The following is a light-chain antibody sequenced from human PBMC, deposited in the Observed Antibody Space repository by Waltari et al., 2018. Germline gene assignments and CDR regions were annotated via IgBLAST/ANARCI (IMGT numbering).Light chain of an antibody. CDR1: KLGDKY. J-gene: IGLJ2*01. CDR3: QAWVSSTVV. Sequence: SYDLTQPPSVSVSPGQTASITCSGDKLGDKYTCWYHQRPGQSPVLVIYRSNKRPSGILDRFSGSNSVNTATLTISGTQAMDEGAYYCQAWVSSTVVFGGGTKLTVL. CDR2: RSN. V-gene: IGLV3-1*01.